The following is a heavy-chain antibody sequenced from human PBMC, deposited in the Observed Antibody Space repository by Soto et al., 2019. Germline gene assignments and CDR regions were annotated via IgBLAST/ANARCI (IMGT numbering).Heavy chain of an antibody. CDR2: IYYSGST. CDR3: ARARGLYGDYVSLGVAPLFYYYYGMDV. V-gene: IGHV4-39*01. CDR1: GGSISSSSYY. J-gene: IGHJ6*02. D-gene: IGHD4-17*01. Sequence: PSETLSLTCTVSGGSISSSSYYWGWIRQPPGKGLEWIGSIYYSGSTYYNPSLKSRVTISVDTSKNQFSLKLSSVTAADTAVYYCARARGLYGDYVSLGVAPLFYYYYGMDVWGHGTTVTVSS.